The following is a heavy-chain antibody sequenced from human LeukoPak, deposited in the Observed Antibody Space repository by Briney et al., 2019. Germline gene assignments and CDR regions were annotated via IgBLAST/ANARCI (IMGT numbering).Heavy chain of an antibody. Sequence: GGSLRLSCAASGFIFSSYAVSWVRQAPGKGLEWVSGISGSGGGTYYADSVKGRFTISRDNSKSTLYLQMNSLRAEDTAVYYCAKDTAGELGFDIWGLGTMVTVSS. CDR1: GFIFSSYA. CDR2: ISGSGGGT. D-gene: IGHD1-26*01. CDR3: AKDTAGELGFDI. V-gene: IGHV3-23*01. J-gene: IGHJ3*02.